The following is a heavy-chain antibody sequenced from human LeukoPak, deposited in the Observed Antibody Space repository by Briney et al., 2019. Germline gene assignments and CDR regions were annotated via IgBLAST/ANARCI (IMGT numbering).Heavy chain of an antibody. Sequence: PGGSLEISCKGSGYNFTSYWIGWVRQVPGKGLEWMGIIYPGDSDTRYSPSFQGQVTISADKSISTAYLQWSSLKASDTAMYYCARSVGAPLVFDYWGQGTLVTVSS. J-gene: IGHJ4*02. V-gene: IGHV5-51*01. D-gene: IGHD1-26*01. CDR2: IYPGDSDT. CDR1: GYNFTSYW. CDR3: ARSVGAPLVFDY.